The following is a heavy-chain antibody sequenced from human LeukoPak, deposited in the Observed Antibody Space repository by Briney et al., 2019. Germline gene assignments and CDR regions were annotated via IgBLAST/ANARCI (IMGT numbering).Heavy chain of an antibody. CDR1: GFTFSSYG. J-gene: IGHJ4*02. D-gene: IGHD1-14*01. CDR2: ISYDGSNK. CDR3: AKGPWVVNRTPLPDY. Sequence: PGRSLRLSCAASGFTFSSYGMHWVRQAPSKGLEWVAVISYDGSNKYYADSVKGRFTISRDNSKNTLYLQMNSLRAEDTAVYYCAKGPWVVNRTPLPDYWGEGTLVTVSS. V-gene: IGHV3-30*18.